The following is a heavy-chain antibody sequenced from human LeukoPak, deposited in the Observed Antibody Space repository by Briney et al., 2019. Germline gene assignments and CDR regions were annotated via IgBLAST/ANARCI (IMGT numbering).Heavy chain of an antibody. D-gene: IGHD2-8*02. CDR1: GGTYSSYA. V-gene: IGHV1-69*04. CDR3: AREVPDLAVFTHEGYFDY. CDR2: IIPILGIA. J-gene: IGHJ4*02. Sequence: GASVNVSCKASGGTYSSYAISWVRQAPGQGLEWMGRIIPILGIANYARKFQGRVTITADKSTSTAYMELSSLRSEDTAVYYCAREVPDLAVFTHEGYFDYWGQGTLVTVSS.